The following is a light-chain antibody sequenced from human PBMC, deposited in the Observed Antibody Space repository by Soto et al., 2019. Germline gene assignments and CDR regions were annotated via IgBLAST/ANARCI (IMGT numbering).Light chain of an antibody. CDR2: DAS. V-gene: IGKV3-11*01. CDR1: QSVSSY. J-gene: IGKJ2*01. CDR3: RQRCNWYT. Sequence: EIVLTQSPATLSLSPGERATLSCRASQSVSSYLAWYQQKAGQAPRLLIYDASNRATGIPARFSGSGSGTVFTLTISSLLHEDSAFYSCRQRCNWYTFGQGTDLEIK.